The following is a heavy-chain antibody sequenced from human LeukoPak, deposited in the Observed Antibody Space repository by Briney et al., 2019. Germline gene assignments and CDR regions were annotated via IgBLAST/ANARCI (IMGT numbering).Heavy chain of an antibody. CDR2: ISSSSTYI. CDR1: GFPFRSFS. V-gene: IGHV3-21*01. J-gene: IGHJ3*02. CDR3: AREDTGVAFDI. D-gene: IGHD2-8*01. Sequence: GGSLRLSCVASGFPFRSFSMNWVRQAPGKGLEWVSSISSSSTYIYYADSVKGRFTISRDNAKNSLYLQMNSLRVEDTAVYYCAREDTGVAFDIWGQGTTVTV.